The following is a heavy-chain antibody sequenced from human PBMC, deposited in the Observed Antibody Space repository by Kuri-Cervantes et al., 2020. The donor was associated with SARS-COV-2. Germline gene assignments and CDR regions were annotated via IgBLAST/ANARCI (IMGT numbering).Heavy chain of an antibody. CDR3: ARWGGLDSSGYYYEAFDI. D-gene: IGHD3-22*01. V-gene: IGHV3-7*01. CDR1: GFTFSSYW. J-gene: IGHJ3*02. CDR2: IEQDGSEK. Sequence: GESLKISCAASGFTFSSYWMSWVRQAPGKGLEWVANIEQDGSEKYYVDSVKGRFTISRDNAKNSLYLQMNSLRAEDTAVYYCARWGGLDSSGYYYEAFDIWGQGTMVTVSS.